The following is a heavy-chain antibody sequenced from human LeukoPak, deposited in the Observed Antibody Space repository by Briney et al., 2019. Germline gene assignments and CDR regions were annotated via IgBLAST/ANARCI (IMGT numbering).Heavy chain of an antibody. CDR3: TRDRGAYNLYDY. CDR1: GFTFGDYA. V-gene: IGHV3-49*03. CDR2: IRSKAYGETA. J-gene: IGHJ4*02. Sequence: GGFLRLSCTASGFTFGDYAMSWIRQAPGKGLEWVGFIRSKAYGETADYAASVKGRFTISRDDSKAIAYLQMNSLKTEDTAVYHCTRDRGAYNLYDYWGQGTLVTVSS. D-gene: IGHD1-1*01.